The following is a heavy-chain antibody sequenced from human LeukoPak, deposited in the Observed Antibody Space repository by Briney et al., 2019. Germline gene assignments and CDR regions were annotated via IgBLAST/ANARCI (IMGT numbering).Heavy chain of an antibody. CDR3: ASQGKELDC. D-gene: IGHD3-10*01. CDR2: ISSISSYI. J-gene: IGHJ4*02. V-gene: IGHV3-21*01. Sequence: GGSLRLSCAAPGFTFSSYSMNWVRQAPGKGLEWVSSISSISSYIYYADSVKGRFTISRDNAKNALYLQMNSLRAEDTAVYYCASQGKELDCRGQGTLVTVSS. CDR1: GFTFSSYS.